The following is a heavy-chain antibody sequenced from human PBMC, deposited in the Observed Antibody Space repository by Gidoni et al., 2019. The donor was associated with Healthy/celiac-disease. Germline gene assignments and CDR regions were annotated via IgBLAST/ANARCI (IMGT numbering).Heavy chain of an antibody. CDR3: ARGPMIVVVINPYYYYGMDV. D-gene: IGHD3-22*01. CDR1: GYTFTSYD. V-gene: IGHV1-8*01. CDR2: MNPNSGNT. Sequence: QVQLVQSGSEVKKPGASVKVSCKASGYTFTSYDINWVRQATGQGLEWMGWMNPNSGNTGYAQKFQGRVTMTRNTSISTAYMELSSLRSEDTAVYYCARGPMIVVVINPYYYYGMDVWGQGTTVTVSS. J-gene: IGHJ6*02.